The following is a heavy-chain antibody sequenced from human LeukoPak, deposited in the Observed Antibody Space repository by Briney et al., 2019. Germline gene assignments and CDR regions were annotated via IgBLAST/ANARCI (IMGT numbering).Heavy chain of an antibody. V-gene: IGHV4-39*01. J-gene: IGHJ4*02. Sequence: SETLSLTCTVAGGSISTGTYFWGWIRQPPGKGLEWIGSISHSGSTYYNPSLKSRATTSVDTSKNQFSLNLTSVTAADTALYFCARLLCYDVLAANYGFYFDSWGQGTLVTVSS. CDR2: ISHSGST. CDR3: ARLLCYDVLAANYGFYFDS. D-gene: IGHD3-9*01. CDR1: GGSISTGTYF.